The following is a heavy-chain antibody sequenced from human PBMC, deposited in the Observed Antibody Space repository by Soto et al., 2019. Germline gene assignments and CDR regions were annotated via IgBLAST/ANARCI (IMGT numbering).Heavy chain of an antibody. V-gene: IGHV3-33*01. D-gene: IGHD6-19*01. CDR2: IWYDGSNK. J-gene: IGHJ4*02. CDR3: ARDTVGQQWLGNFDY. CDR1: GFTFSSYG. Sequence: GGSLRLSCAASGFTFSSYGMHWVRQAPGKGLEWVAVIWYDGSNKYYADSVKGRFTISRDNSKNTLYLQMNSLRAEDTAVYYCARDTVGQQWLGNFDYWGQGTLVTVSS.